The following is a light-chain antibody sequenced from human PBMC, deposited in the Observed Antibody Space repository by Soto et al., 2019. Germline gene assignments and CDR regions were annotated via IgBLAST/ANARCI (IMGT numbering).Light chain of an antibody. CDR1: QSVSSN. Sequence: EIVLTQSPGTLSLSPGERATLSXRASQSVSSNLAWYQQKPGQAPRXXIYGASTRATGISARFTGSGAGTEFTLTISSLQSEDFAVYYCQQYNDWPWTFGHGTKVDIK. CDR3: QQYNDWPWT. J-gene: IGKJ1*01. V-gene: IGKV3-15*01. CDR2: GAS.